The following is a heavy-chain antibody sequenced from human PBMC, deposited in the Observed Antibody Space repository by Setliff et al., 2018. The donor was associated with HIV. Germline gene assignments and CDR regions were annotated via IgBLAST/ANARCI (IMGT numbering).Heavy chain of an antibody. D-gene: IGHD3-10*01. Sequence: SETLSLTCTVSGGSIRNEDYFWSWIRQPAGKGLEWIGRFYTSGSTNYNPPFKSRVTISEGTSENQFSLKLTSVTAADTAIYYCARGGGRVVRGLIGMYYFDYWGQGILVTVSS. V-gene: IGHV4-61*02. J-gene: IGHJ4*02. CDR3: ARGGGRVVRGLIGMYYFDY. CDR1: GGSIRNEDYF. CDR2: FYTSGST.